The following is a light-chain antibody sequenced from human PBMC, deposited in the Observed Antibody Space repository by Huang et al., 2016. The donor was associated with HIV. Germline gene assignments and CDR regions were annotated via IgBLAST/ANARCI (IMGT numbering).Light chain of an antibody. CDR3: QQYGGSPYT. V-gene: IGKV3-20*01. Sequence: EIVLTQSPGNVSLSPGERVTLSCRASQSISSSYVAWYQQKRGQAPRLLIYGASIRAFGIPDTFSGTGSGTDFTLTISRLEPEDVAVYSCQQYGGSPYTFGQGTKLEIK. CDR2: GAS. CDR1: QSISSSY. J-gene: IGKJ2*01.